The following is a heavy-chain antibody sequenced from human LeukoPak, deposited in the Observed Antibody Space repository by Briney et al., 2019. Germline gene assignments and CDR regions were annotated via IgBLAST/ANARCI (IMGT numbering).Heavy chain of an antibody. Sequence: GGSLRLSCAASGFTFSSYSMNWVRQAPGKGLEWVSYISSSSSTIYYADSVKGRFTISRDNAKNSLYLQMNSLRDEDTVVYYCARGLPPGSSSFYDWGQGTLVTVSS. J-gene: IGHJ4*02. CDR2: ISSSSSTI. D-gene: IGHD6-6*01. CDR1: GFTFSSYS. CDR3: ARGLPPGSSSFYD. V-gene: IGHV3-48*02.